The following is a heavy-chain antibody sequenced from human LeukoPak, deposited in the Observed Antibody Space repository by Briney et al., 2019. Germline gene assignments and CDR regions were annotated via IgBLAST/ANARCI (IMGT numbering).Heavy chain of an antibody. Sequence: ASVKVSCKASGYTFTGYYMHWVRQAPGQGLEWMGRINPNSGGTNYAQKFQGRVTMTRDTSISTAYMELSRLRSDDTAVYYCARDPYYCDSSGYFPFDYWGQGTLVTVSS. D-gene: IGHD3-22*01. J-gene: IGHJ4*02. V-gene: IGHV1-2*06. CDR1: GYTFTGYY. CDR2: INPNSGGT. CDR3: ARDPYYCDSSGYFPFDY.